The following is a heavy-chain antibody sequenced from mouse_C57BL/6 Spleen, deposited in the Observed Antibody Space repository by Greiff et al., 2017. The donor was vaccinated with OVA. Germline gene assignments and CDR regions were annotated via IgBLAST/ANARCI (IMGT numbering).Heavy chain of an antibody. D-gene: IGHD1-1*01. Sequence: EVQLQQSGPELVKPGASVKISCKASGYTFTDYYMNWVKQSHGKSLEWIGDINPNNGGTSYNQKFKGKATLTVDKSSSAAYMELRSLTSEDSAVYYCARSRSSYYYFDYWGQGTTLTVSS. CDR1: GYTFTDYY. V-gene: IGHV1-26*01. CDR2: INPNNGGT. J-gene: IGHJ2*01. CDR3: ARSRSSYYYFDY.